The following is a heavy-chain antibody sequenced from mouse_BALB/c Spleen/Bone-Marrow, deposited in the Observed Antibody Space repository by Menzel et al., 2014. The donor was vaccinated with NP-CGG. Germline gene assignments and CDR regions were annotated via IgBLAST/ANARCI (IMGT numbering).Heavy chain of an antibody. J-gene: IGHJ2*01. Sequence: QVQLQQSGAELMKPGASVKISCKATGYTFSSYWIEWVKQRPGHGLEWIGEILPGSGSTNYNEKFKGKATFTADTSSNTAYMQLSSLTSEDSAVYYCAREDHYGSSYGDYWGQGTTLTVSS. CDR2: ILPGSGST. CDR1: GYTFSSYW. V-gene: IGHV1-9*01. D-gene: IGHD1-1*01. CDR3: AREDHYGSSYGDY.